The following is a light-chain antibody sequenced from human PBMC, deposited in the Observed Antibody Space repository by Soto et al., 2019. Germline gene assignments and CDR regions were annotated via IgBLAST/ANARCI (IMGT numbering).Light chain of an antibody. CDR3: QQYGSSPFT. CDR1: QSVSSNY. CDR2: GAS. V-gene: IGKV3-20*01. Sequence: PGERATLSCRASQSVSSNYLTWYQQKPGQAPRLLIYGASSRATGIPDRFSGSGSGTDFTLTISRLEPEDFAVYYCQQYGSSPFTFGPGTKVAIK. J-gene: IGKJ3*01.